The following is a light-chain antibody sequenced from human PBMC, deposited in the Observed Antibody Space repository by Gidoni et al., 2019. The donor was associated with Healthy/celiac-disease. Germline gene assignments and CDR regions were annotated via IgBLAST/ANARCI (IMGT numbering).Light chain of an antibody. CDR3: QQYGSSPST. V-gene: IGKV3-20*01. CDR2: GAS. CDR1: QSVRSSY. Sequence: EIVLTQSPGTLSLSPGERATLSCRARQSVRSSYLAWYQQKPGQAPRLLIYGASSRATGIPDRFSGSGSGTDFTLTISRLEPEDFAVYYCQQYGSSPSTFGQGTKLEIK. J-gene: IGKJ2*02.